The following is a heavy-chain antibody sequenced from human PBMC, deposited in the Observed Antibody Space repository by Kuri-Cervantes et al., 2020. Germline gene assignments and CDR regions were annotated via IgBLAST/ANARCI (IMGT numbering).Heavy chain of an antibody. CDR3: ARDVRFLGRHNWFDP. D-gene: IGHD3-3*01. Sequence: ASVKVSCKASGYTFTSYAMHWVRQAPGQRLEWMGWINAGNGNTKYSQKFQGRVTITRDTSASTAYMELRSLRSDDTAVYYCARDVRFLGRHNWFDPWGQGTLVTVSS. J-gene: IGHJ5*02. CDR2: INAGNGNT. CDR1: GYTFTSYA. V-gene: IGHV1-3*01.